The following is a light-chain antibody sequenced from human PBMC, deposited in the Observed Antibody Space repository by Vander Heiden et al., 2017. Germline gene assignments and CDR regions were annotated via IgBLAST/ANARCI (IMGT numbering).Light chain of an antibody. V-gene: IGLV3-1*01. J-gene: IGLJ2*01. CDR1: KLGDKY. Sequence: SYEMTQPPSVSVSPRQTASITCSGDKLGDKYVCWYQQNPGQSPVQVIYQDTKRPAGIPERFSGSNSGNTATLTISGTQAMDEADYYCQAWDSSTVVLGGGTKLTVL. CDR3: QAWDSSTVV. CDR2: QDT.